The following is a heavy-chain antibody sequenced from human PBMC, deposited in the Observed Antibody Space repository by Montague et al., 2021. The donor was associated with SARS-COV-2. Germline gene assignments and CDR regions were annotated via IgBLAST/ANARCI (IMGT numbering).Heavy chain of an antibody. CDR1: GDSVAINTPT. CDR3: ARDPRYSLSWSFDY. Sequence: CAISGDSVAINTPTRNWNRQSSSIGLELLGRSYYRSKRYYDYAVSVKSRMTISPDTSKNQFSLQLSSVTPEDRAVYYCARDPRYSLSWSFDYWGQGTLVTVSS. V-gene: IGHV6-1*01. D-gene: IGHD6-13*01. J-gene: IGHJ4*02. CDR2: SYYRSKRYY.